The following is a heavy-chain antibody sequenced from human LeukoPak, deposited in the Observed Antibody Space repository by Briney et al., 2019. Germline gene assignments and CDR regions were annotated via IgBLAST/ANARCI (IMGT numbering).Heavy chain of an antibody. CDR3: ARDPLYCSGGSCYPGGYYYYYGMDV. Sequence: SETLSLTCAVYGGSFSGYYWSWIRQPPGKGLEWIGEINHSGSTNYNPSLKSRVTISVDTSKNQFSLKLSSVTAADTAVYYCARDPLYCSGGSCYPGGYYYYYGMDVWGKGTTVTVSS. D-gene: IGHD2-15*01. V-gene: IGHV4-34*01. J-gene: IGHJ6*04. CDR2: INHSGST. CDR1: GGSFSGYY.